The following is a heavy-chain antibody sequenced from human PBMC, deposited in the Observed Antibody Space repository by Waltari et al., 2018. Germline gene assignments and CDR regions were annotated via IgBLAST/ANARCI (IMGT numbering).Heavy chain of an antibody. J-gene: IGHJ2*01. V-gene: IGHV4-4*07. Sequence: QVQLQESGPGLVKPSETLSLTCTVSGDSISSSYWNWIRQPAGKGLEWIGRIYTSGSTNYNPSLKSRVTMSVDTSKNQFSLQLSSVTAADTAVYYCARHPNRYFDLWGRGTLVTVSS. CDR3: ARHPNRYFDL. CDR2: IYTSGST. CDR1: GDSISSSY.